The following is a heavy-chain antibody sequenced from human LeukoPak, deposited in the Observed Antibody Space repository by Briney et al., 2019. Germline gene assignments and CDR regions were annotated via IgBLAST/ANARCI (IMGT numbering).Heavy chain of an antibody. D-gene: IGHD6-13*01. J-gene: IGHJ3*02. Sequence: ASVKVSCKASGYTFTNYGISWVRQAPGQGLEWMGWISAYNGNTNYAQKLQGRVAMTTDTSTSTAYMELRSLRSDNTAVYYCARGSPLDPPHIAAGDAFDIWGQGTMVTVSS. CDR1: GYTFTNYG. CDR3: ARGSPLDPPHIAAGDAFDI. CDR2: ISAYNGNT. V-gene: IGHV1-18*01.